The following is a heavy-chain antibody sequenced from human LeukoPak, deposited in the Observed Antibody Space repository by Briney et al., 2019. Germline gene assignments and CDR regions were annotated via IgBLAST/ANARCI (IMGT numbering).Heavy chain of an antibody. CDR2: INPSGGST. Sequence: ASVKVSCKASGYTFTNHAMHWVRQAPGQGLEWMGIINPSGGSTSYAQKFQGRVTMTRDTSTSTVYMELSSLRSEDTAVYYCATLPILIVGASLSDYWGQGTLVTVSS. D-gene: IGHD1-26*01. CDR3: ATLPILIVGASLSDY. V-gene: IGHV1-46*01. CDR1: GYTFTNHA. J-gene: IGHJ4*02.